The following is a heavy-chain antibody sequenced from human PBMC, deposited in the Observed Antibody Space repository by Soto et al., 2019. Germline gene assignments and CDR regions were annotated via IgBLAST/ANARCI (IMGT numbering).Heavy chain of an antibody. V-gene: IGHV4-31*03. Sequence: QVQLQESGPGLVKPSQTLSLTCTFSGCSINRCGYYRSWIRQDPGKGLEWIGYIYYSGSTYYNPSLKSRVTISVDTSKNQFSLKLSSVTAADTAVYYCARRPRRDFTIFDWGQGTLVTVSS. CDR3: ARRPRRDFTIFD. CDR2: IYYSGST. J-gene: IGHJ4*02. CDR1: GCSINRCGYY. D-gene: IGHD3-9*01.